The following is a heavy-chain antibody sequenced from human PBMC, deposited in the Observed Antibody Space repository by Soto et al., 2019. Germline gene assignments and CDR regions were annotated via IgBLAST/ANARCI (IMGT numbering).Heavy chain of an antibody. CDR3: AKAARITVTTQRNYYMDV. D-gene: IGHD4-17*01. CDR2: ISGSGGST. CDR1: GFTFSSYA. V-gene: IGHV3-23*01. Sequence: GGSLRLSCAASGFTFSSYAMSWVRQAPGKGLEWVSAISGSGGSTYYADSVKGRFTISRDNSKNTLYLQMNSLRAEDTAVYYCAKAARITVTTQRNYYMDVWGKGTTVTVSS. J-gene: IGHJ6*03.